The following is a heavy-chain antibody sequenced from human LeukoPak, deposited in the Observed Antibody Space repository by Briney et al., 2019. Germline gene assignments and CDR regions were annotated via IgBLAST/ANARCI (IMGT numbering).Heavy chain of an antibody. CDR1: GFTFSSYS. Sequence: GGSLRLSCAASGFTFSSYSMNWVRQAPGKGLEWVSSISSSSSYIYYADSVKGRFTISRDNAKNSLYLQMNSLRAEDTAVYYCARDPPYYYYGMELWGQGPTVTVSS. CDR2: ISSSSSYI. CDR3: ARDPPYYYYGMEL. V-gene: IGHV3-21*01. J-gene: IGHJ6*01.